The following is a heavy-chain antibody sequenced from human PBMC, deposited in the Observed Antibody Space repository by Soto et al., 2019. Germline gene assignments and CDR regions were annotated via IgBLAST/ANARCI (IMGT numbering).Heavy chain of an antibody. CDR3: SKAPGDYYYMDV. J-gene: IGHJ6*03. CDR1: GFTFSDYS. CDR2: ISSGGLRT. Sequence: EVQLLESGGGLVQPGGSLRLSCAASGFTFSDYSMNWVRQAPGRGLEWVSTISSGGLRTYFADSVQGRFTISRDNSNEKVYLQMNNLRADDTAVYFCSKAPGDYYYMDVWGKGTTVTVSS. V-gene: IGHV3-23*01.